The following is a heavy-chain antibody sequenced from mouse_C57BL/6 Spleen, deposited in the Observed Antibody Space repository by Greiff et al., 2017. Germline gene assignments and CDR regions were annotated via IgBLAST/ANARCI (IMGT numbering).Heavy chain of an antibody. CDR3: ARMYYGSLYFDY. D-gene: IGHD1-1*01. V-gene: IGHV1-69*01. CDR2: IDPSDSYT. J-gene: IGHJ2*01. CDR1: GYTFTSYW. Sequence: QVQLQQPGAELVMPGASVKLSCKASGYTFTSYWMHWVKQRPGQGLEWIGEIDPSDSYTNYNQKFKGKSTLTVDKSSSTAYMQLSSLTSEDSAVYDCARMYYGSLYFDYWGQGTTLTVSS.